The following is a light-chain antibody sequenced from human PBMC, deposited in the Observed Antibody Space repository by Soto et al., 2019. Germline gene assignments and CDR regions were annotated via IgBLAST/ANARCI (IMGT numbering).Light chain of an antibody. J-gene: IGKJ1*01. Sequence: DIQVTQSPSTLSASVGDTVTITCRASQNILIWLARYQHKPGKAPKLLVQKAYNLESGVPSRFSATGGGTDFALTISSLQPDDSATYYCQQYYTSSSFGRGTKVEVK. CDR3: QQYYTSSS. CDR2: KAY. CDR1: QNILIW. V-gene: IGKV1-5*03.